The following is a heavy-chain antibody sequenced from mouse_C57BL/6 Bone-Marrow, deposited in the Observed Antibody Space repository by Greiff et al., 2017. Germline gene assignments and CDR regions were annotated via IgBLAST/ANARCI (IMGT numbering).Heavy chain of an antibody. Sequence: EVQLVESGGGLVQPGGSMKLSCAASGFTFSDAWMDWVRQSPEKGLEWVAEIRNKANNHATYYAESVKGRFTISRDASKSSVYLQMNSLRAEDTGIYYCTDSSDTDYYAMDDWGQGTSVTVSS. CDR3: TDSSDTDYYAMDD. CDR1: GFTFSDAW. V-gene: IGHV6-6*01. D-gene: IGHD3-2*02. CDR2: IRNKANNHAT. J-gene: IGHJ4*01.